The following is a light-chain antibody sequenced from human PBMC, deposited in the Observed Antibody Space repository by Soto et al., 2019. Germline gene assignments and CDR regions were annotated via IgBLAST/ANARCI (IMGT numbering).Light chain of an antibody. Sequence: TQSPGTLSASVGDRVTITCRASQSISSWLAWYQQKPGKAPKLLIFDASSLESGTPSRFSGRRSGTQFTLTINGLQPEDFATYYCQQSYSTPRTFGQGTKV. J-gene: IGKJ1*01. V-gene: IGKV1-5*01. CDR1: QSISSW. CDR2: DAS. CDR3: QQSYSTPRT.